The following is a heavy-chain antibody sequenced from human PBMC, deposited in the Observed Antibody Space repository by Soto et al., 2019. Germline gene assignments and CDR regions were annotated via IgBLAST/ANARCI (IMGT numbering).Heavy chain of an antibody. CDR2: VRTTANNYAT. CDR1: EFTYSAST. V-gene: IGHV3-73*01. CDR3: TSLYYYDGGP. J-gene: IGHJ6*02. Sequence: GGTLRLSCAASEFTYSASTMHWVRQASGTGLEWVGRVRTTANNYATTYAASVKGRFTISRDDSKNTAYLQMNSLKTEDTAVYYCTSLYYYDGGPWGQGTTVTAAS. D-gene: IGHD3-22*01.